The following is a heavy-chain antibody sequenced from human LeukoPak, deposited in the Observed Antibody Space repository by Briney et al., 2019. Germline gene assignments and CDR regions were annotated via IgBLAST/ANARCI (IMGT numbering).Heavy chain of an antibody. CDR2: IKSKTNGGTT. CDR3: ATDDPINRS. V-gene: IGHV3-15*01. CDR1: GFTFSNAW. J-gene: IGHJ4*02. Sequence: GGSLRLSCAASGFTFSNAWMTWVRQAPGKGLEWVGRIKSKTNGGTTDYAAPVKGRFTISRDDSKNTLYLQMNSLKNEDTAMYYCATDDPINRSWGQGALVTVSS. D-gene: IGHD2/OR15-2a*01.